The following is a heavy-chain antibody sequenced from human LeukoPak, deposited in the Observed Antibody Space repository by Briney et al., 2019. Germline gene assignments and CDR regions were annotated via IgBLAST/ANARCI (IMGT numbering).Heavy chain of an antibody. CDR3: VRDRGAPNSYWDWYFDL. CDR1: GFTFSSYA. Sequence: GGSLRLSCAASGFTFSSYAMHWVRQAPGKGLEWVAVISYDGSNKYYADSVKGRFTISRDNSKNTLYLQMNSLRAEDTAVYYCVRDRGAPNSYWDWYFDLWGRGTLVTVSS. J-gene: IGHJ2*01. D-gene: IGHD2-15*01. CDR2: ISYDGSNK. V-gene: IGHV3-30-3*01.